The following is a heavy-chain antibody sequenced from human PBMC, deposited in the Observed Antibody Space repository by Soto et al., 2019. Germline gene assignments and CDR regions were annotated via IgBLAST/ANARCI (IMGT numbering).Heavy chain of an antibody. J-gene: IGHJ3*02. D-gene: IGHD6-13*01. CDR3: ARSWEVREGREGYSSSWPDAFDI. CDR1: GGSISSYY. CDR2: IYYSGST. V-gene: IGHV4-59*01. Sequence: SETLSLTCTVSGGSISSYYWSWIRQPPGKGLEWIGYIYYSGSTNYNPSLKSRVTISVDTSKNQFSLKLSSVTAADTAVYYCARSWEVREGREGYSSSWPDAFDIWGQGTMVTVSS.